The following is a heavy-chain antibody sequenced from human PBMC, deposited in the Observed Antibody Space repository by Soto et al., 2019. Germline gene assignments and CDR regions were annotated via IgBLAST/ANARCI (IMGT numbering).Heavy chain of an antibody. CDR3: AGDFDWQISVDY. J-gene: IGHJ4*02. D-gene: IGHD3-9*01. CDR2: ISSSGSTI. V-gene: IGHV3-11*01. Sequence: GGSLRLSCAASGFTFSDYYMSWIRQAPGKGLEWVSYISSSGSTIYYADSVKGRFTISRDNAKNSLYLQMNSLRAEDTAVYYCAGDFDWQISVDYWGQGTLVTVSS. CDR1: GFTFSDYY.